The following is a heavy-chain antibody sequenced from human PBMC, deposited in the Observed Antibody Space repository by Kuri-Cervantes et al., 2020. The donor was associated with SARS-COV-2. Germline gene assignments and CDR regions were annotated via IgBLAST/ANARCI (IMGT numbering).Heavy chain of an antibody. Sequence: GESLKISCEASGFTFSDYNMNWVRQAPGKGLEWVSSISSSSYIYYADSVKGRFTISRDNSKNTLYLQMNSLRAEDTAVYYCAREETPTMIAVVVYYYGMDVWGQGTTVTVSS. D-gene: IGHD3-22*01. CDR3: AREETPTMIAVVVYYYGMDV. CDR2: ISSSSYI. V-gene: IGHV3-69-1*02. CDR1: GFTFSDYN. J-gene: IGHJ6*02.